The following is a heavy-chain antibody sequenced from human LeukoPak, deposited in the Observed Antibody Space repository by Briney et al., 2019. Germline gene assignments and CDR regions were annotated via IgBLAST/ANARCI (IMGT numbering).Heavy chain of an antibody. D-gene: IGHD4/OR15-4a*01. CDR3: ARRAGAYSHPYDY. Sequence: GGSLRLSCAASGFTFSTSWMYWVRQAPGKGLVWVSRIKSDGSSTSYADSVKGRFTISRDNSKNTLYLQMNSLRAEDTAVYYCARRAGAYSHPYDYWGQGTLVTVSS. CDR2: IKSDGSST. CDR1: GFTFSTSW. V-gene: IGHV3-74*01. J-gene: IGHJ4*02.